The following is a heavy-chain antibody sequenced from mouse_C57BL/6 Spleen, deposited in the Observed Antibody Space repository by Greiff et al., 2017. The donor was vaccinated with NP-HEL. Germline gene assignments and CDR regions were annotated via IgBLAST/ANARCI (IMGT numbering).Heavy chain of an antibody. Sequence: QVQLKQPGAELVRPGTSVKLSCKASGYTFTSYWMHWVKQRPGQGLEWIGVIDPSDSYTNYNQKFKGKATLTVDTSSSTAYMQLSSLTSEDSAVYYCARREGHYAMDYWGQGTSVTVSS. J-gene: IGHJ4*01. CDR3: ARREGHYAMDY. D-gene: IGHD3-3*01. V-gene: IGHV1-59*01. CDR2: IDPSDSYT. CDR1: GYTFTSYW.